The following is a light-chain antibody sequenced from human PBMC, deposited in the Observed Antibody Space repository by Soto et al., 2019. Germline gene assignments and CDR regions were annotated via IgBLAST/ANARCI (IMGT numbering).Light chain of an antibody. CDR2: GAS. CDR3: QQYGPPLSIT. CDR1: QSVSSNY. V-gene: IGKV3-20*01. J-gene: IGKJ5*01. Sequence: EIVLTQSPGTLSLSPGERATLSCRASQSVSSNYLAWYQQKPGQAPRLLIYGASRRATGIPDRISGSGSGTDFTLTISRLEPKDFAVYYCQQYGPPLSITFAKGTRLEIK.